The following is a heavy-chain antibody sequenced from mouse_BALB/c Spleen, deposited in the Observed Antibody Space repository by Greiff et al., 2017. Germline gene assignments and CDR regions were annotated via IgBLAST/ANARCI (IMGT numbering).Heavy chain of an antibody. V-gene: IGHV1-54*01. CDR2: INPGSGGT. D-gene: IGHD2-14*01. CDR3: ARNRYDGGGYYAMDY. Sequence: VQRVESGAELVRPGTSVKVSCKASGYAFTNYLIEWVKQRPGQGLEWIGVINPGSGGTNYNEKFKGKATLTADKSSSTAYMQLSSLTSDDSAVYFCARNRYDGGGYYAMDYWGQGTSVTVSS. CDR1: GYAFTNYL. J-gene: IGHJ4*01.